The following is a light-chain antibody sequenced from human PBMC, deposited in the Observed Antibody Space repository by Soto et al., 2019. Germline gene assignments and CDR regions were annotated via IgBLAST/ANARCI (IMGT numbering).Light chain of an antibody. V-gene: IGKV1-5*03. J-gene: IGKJ4*01. CDR3: QQYNSYPLT. CDR2: KAS. Sequence: DIQMTQSPSTLSASVGDRVTITCRASQSINYWLAWYQQKPGKAPNLLIYKASSLESGVPPAVSGSGSGTEFTLTISNLQPYDFATYYCQQYNSYPLTFGGGTKVEIK. CDR1: QSINYW.